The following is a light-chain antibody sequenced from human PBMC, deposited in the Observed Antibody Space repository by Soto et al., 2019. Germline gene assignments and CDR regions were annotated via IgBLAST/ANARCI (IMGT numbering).Light chain of an antibody. CDR3: QQYGDSPRP. V-gene: IGKV3-20*01. CDR2: GAS. Sequence: EIVLTQSPDIVSLSPGERATLSCRASQVVAGTFLAWYQQKPGQAPRLLIYGASSRATGIPDRFSGSGSGTDFSLTISRLEPEDFAVYYCQQYGDSPRPFGQGTKVEIK. J-gene: IGKJ1*01. CDR1: QVVAGTF.